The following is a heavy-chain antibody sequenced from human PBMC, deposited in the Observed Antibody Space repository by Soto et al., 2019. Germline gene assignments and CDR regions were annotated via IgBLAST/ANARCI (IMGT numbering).Heavy chain of an antibody. CDR1: GFTVSTYG. J-gene: IGHJ4*02. CDR3: ARDYLGDGYNYFDY. D-gene: IGHD5-12*01. V-gene: IGHV3-30-3*01. CDR2: ISDDGSNK. Sequence: QVQLVESGGGVVQPGRSLRLSCAASGFTVSTYGMHWVRQAPGKGLEWVAVISDDGSNKYYGDSVKGRFTISRDNSKNTLYLQMNSLRAEDTAVYYCARDYLGDGYNYFDYWGQGTLVTVSS.